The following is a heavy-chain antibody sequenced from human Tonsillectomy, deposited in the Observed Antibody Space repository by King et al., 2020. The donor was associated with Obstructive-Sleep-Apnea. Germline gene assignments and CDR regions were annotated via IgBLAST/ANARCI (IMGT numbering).Heavy chain of an antibody. CDR2: IYPGDSDT. CDR1: GYSFATYW. Sequence: QLVQSGAEVKESGESLKISCKGSGYSFATYWIGWVRQMPGKGLEWMGIIYPGDSDTRYSPSFQGQVTISADKSFSTAYLQWRSLQASDTAMYYWARGYDRNYFDYWGQGTLVTVSS. CDR3: ARGYDRNYFDY. D-gene: IGHD5-12*01. J-gene: IGHJ4*02. V-gene: IGHV5-51*01.